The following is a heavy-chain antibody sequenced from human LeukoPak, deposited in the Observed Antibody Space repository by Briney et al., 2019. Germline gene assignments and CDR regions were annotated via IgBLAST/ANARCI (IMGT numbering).Heavy chain of an antibody. J-gene: IGHJ4*02. CDR2: ISSSGSTI. CDR1: GFTFSSYE. V-gene: IGHV3-48*03. D-gene: IGHD3-16*01. CDR3: AREPVSASSFDS. Sequence: GGSLRLSCAASGFTFSSYEMNWVRQAPGKGLEWVSYISSSGSTIYYADSVKGRFTISRDNAKNSLYLQMNSLRAEDTGVYYFAREPVSASSFDSWGQGPLVTVSS.